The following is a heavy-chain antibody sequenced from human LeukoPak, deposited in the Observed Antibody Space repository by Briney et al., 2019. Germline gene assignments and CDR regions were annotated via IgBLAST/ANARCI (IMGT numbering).Heavy chain of an antibody. Sequence: GGSLRLSCATSGFTFSNYWMHWVRQGPGKGLVCLSQIRPDGKDPNYADSVKGRFTISRDNSKNTLYLQMNSLRAEDTAVYYCAKDPLLGVDYYDSSIMSWGQGTLVTVSS. V-gene: IGHV3-74*01. CDR2: IRPDGKDP. D-gene: IGHD3-22*01. CDR1: GFTFSNYW. CDR3: AKDPLLGVDYYDSSIMS. J-gene: IGHJ5*02.